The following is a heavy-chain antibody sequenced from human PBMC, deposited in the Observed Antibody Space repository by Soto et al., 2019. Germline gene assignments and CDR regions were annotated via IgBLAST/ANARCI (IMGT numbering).Heavy chain of an antibody. J-gene: IGHJ4*02. Sequence: QIQLVQSGAEVKKPGASVRVSCETSGYTFVSYGISWVRQAPGQGLEWMGWISPYNGNTNYAEKFKDRVTLTTDTSTDTAFLDLRSLTSDATAVYFCARDQYSFDSSGYYDFWGQGTLVTVSS. V-gene: IGHV1-18*04. CDR1: GYTFVSYG. CDR3: ARDQYSFDSSGYYDF. CDR2: ISPYNGNT. D-gene: IGHD3-22*01.